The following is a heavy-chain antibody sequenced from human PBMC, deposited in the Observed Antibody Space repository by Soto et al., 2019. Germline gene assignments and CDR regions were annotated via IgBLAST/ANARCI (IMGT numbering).Heavy chain of an antibody. CDR3: ARDSFRPKTGATRSDNWCDP. V-gene: IGHV4-4*02. D-gene: IGHD1-7*01. CDR1: GGSISSSNW. CDR2: IYHSGST. Sequence: SETLSLTCAVSGGSISSSNWWSWVRQPPGKGLEWIGEIYHSGSTNYNPSLKSRVTISVEKSKNQFSLKLSSVTAADTAVYYFARDSFRPKTGATRSDNWCDPWGQGTLVTVSS. J-gene: IGHJ5*02.